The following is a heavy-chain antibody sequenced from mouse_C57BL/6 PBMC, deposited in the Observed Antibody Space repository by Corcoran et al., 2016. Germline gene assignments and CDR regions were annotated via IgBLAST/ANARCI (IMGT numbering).Heavy chain of an antibody. CDR1: GYTFTDYY. D-gene: IGHD1-1*01. CDR3: ARSRFLITTVVEGYFDV. J-gene: IGHJ1*03. CDR2: IFPGSGST. Sequence: QVQLQQSGPELVKPGASVKISCKASGYTFTDYYINWVKQRPGQGLEWIGWIFPGSGSTYYNEKFKGKATLTVDKSSSKAYMLLSSLTSEDSAVYLWARSRFLITTVVEGYFDVWGTGTTVTVSS. V-gene: IGHV1-75*01.